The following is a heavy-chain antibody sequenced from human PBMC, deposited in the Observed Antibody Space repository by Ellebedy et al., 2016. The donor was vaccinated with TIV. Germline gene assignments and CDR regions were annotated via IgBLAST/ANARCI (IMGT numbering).Heavy chain of an antibody. D-gene: IGHD3-22*01. CDR2: ISTRSSYT. Sequence: GESLKISCAASGFTFSDYYMSWIRQAPGKGLEWVSYISTRSSYTNYADSVKGRFTISRDDAKNSLYLQMNSLRAEDTAVYYCARADYYDSNARRYYYYGMDVWGQGTTVTVSS. CDR3: ARADYYDSNARRYYYYGMDV. J-gene: IGHJ6*02. CDR1: GFTFSDYY. V-gene: IGHV3-11*06.